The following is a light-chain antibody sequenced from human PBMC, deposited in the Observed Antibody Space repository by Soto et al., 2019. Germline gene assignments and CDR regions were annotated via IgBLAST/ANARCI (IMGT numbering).Light chain of an antibody. CDR1: QSVSSS. Sequence: EIVLTQSPATLSLSPGEGATLSCRASQSVSSSLAWYQQKPGQAPRLLIYDASNRATGIPARFSGSGSGTDFTLTISSLEPEDFAVYYCQQRTNWPTLTFGGGTKVEIK. J-gene: IGKJ4*01. V-gene: IGKV3-11*01. CDR2: DAS. CDR3: QQRTNWPTLT.